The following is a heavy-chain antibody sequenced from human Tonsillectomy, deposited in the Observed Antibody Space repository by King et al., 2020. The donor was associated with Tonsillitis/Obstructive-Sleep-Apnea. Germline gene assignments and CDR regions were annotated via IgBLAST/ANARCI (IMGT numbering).Heavy chain of an antibody. V-gene: IGHV3-11*01. D-gene: IGHD2-2*01. Sequence: VQLVESGGGLVKPGGSLRISCAASGFTFSEYYMSWIRQAPEKGLEWVSSISRRGNTIDYADSVKGRFTISRDNAKNSLYLQMNSLRAEDTAVYYCAREIGDVLVPTFFCMDVWGKGTTVTVSS. CDR2: ISRRGNTI. CDR1: GFTFSEYY. CDR3: AREIGDVLVPTFFCMDV. J-gene: IGHJ6*03.